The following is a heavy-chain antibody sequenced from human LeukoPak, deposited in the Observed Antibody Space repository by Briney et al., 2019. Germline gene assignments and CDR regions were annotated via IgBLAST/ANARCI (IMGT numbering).Heavy chain of an antibody. CDR1: IGSISSSKW. D-gene: IGHD1/OR15-1a*01. CDR2: IYLYGTT. Sequence: SETLSLTCSVSIGSISSSKWWSWVRQSPVKGLEWIGEIYLYGTTNYNPSFTSRVTMSVDRSRNQFSPKLTSVTAADTAVYYCARQKWEQQGRDYYFNGLDVWGPGTTVTVSS. V-gene: IGHV4-4*02. J-gene: IGHJ6*02. CDR3: ARQKWEQQGRDYYFNGLDV.